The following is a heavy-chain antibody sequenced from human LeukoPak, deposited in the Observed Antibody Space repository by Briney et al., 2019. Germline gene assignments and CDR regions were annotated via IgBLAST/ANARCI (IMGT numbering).Heavy chain of an antibody. CDR3: ARKWIAVAPFDY. V-gene: IGHV4-34*01. CDR2: INHSGST. Sequence: SETLSLTCAVYGGSFSGYYWSWIRQPPGKGLEWIGEINHSGSTNYNPSLKSRVTISVDTSKNQFSLKLSSVTAADTAVYYCARKWIAVAPFDYWGQGTLVTVSS. J-gene: IGHJ4*02. CDR1: GGSFSGYY. D-gene: IGHD6-19*01.